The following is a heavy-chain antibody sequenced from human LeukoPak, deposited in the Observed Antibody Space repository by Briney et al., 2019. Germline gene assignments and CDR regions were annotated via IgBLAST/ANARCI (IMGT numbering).Heavy chain of an antibody. CDR3: ASHDSSSWKFDY. Sequence: GGSLRLSYAASGFTFSSYAMHWVRQAPGKGLEWVAVISYDGSNKYYADSVKGRFTISRDNAKNSLYLQMNSLRAEDTAVYYCASHDSSSWKFDYWGQGTLVTVSS. CDR1: GFTFSSYA. D-gene: IGHD6-13*01. CDR2: ISYDGSNK. V-gene: IGHV3-30-3*01. J-gene: IGHJ4*02.